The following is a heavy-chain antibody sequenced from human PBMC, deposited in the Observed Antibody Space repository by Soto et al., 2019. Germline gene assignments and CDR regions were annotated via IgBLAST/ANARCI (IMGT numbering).Heavy chain of an antibody. CDR2: IYYSGST. Sequence: SETLSLTCTVSGGSISSYYWTWTRQPPGKGLEWIGYIYYSGSTNCNPSLKSRVTISVDTSTNQFSLKLSSVTAADTAVYYCARFPVRGALQHFPCGIDVWGQATMVTVSS. CDR1: GGSISSYY. J-gene: IGHJ6*02. CDR3: ARFPVRGALQHFPCGIDV. V-gene: IGHV4-59*01. D-gene: IGHD3-10*01.